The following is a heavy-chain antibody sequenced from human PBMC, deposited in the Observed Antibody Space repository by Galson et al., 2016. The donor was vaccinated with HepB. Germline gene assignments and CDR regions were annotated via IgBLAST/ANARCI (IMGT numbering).Heavy chain of an antibody. CDR3: VACDFWSGYSREKTDLYYYDGMDV. V-gene: IGHV1-58*01. CDR2: IVIGSGHT. D-gene: IGHD3-3*01. CDR1: GFFFSTSV. Sequence: SVKVSCKASGFFFSTSVVHWARQARGQRLEWVGRIVIGSGHTTYTQNFQGRVTITRTLATSTAYMDLSSLTYEDTAVYYCVACDFWSGYSREKTDLYYYDGMDVWGPGTTVTVSS. J-gene: IGHJ6*02.